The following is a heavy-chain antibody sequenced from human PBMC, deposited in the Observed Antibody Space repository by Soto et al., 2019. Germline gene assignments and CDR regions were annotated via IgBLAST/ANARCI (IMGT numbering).Heavy chain of an antibody. J-gene: IGHJ4*02. CDR3: VTRGNYFDY. CDR2: ITHSGST. Sequence: PSETLSLTCAVYGGSFSGYYWTWIRQPPGTGLEWIGEITHSGSTTYNPSLKSRVTISVDRSKNQFSLRLYSVTAADSAVYYCVTRGNYFDYWGQGALVTVSS. CDR1: GGSFSGYY. V-gene: IGHV4-34*01.